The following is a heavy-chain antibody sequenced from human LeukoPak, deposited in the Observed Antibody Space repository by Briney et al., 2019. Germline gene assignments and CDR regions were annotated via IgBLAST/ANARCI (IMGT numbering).Heavy chain of an antibody. CDR1: GFTFSTYA. D-gene: IGHD6-13*01. CDR3: VKEIAALGTPILDH. J-gene: IGHJ4*02. V-gene: IGHV3-23*01. Sequence: GGSLRLSCTTSGFTFSTYAMSWVRQARGKGLEWVSGIENTGAGTYYPQSVKGRLTISRDNSKSTLYLQMNSLRADDTAVYFCVKEIAALGTPILDHWGQGTLVTVSS. CDR2: IENTGAGT.